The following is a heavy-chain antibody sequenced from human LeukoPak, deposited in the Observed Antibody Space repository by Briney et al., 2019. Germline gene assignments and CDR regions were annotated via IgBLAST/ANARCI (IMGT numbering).Heavy chain of an antibody. Sequence: SETLSLTCTVSGGSISSYYWSWIRQPPGKGLEWIGYIYYSGSTNYNPSLKSRVTISVDTSKNQFSLKLSSVTAADTAVYYCARWAEYCSSTSCHNWFDPWGQGTLVTVSP. CDR1: GGSISSYY. V-gene: IGHV4-59*01. CDR3: ARWAEYCSSTSCHNWFDP. D-gene: IGHD2-2*01. CDR2: IYYSGST. J-gene: IGHJ5*02.